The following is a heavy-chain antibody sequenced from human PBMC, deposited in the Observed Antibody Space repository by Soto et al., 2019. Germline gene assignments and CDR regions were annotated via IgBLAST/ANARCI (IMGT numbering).Heavy chain of an antibody. V-gene: IGHV1-18*01. CDR3: ARIFPGTPIPGI. CDR2: ISADNGKT. CDR1: GYTLTELS. D-gene: IGHD3-9*01. Sequence: ASVKVSCKVSGYTLTELSMHWVRQAPGKGLEWMGWISADNGKTNYAQKLQGRVTMTTDTSTSTAYMELRSLRSDDTAVYYCARIFPGTPIPGIWGQGTMVTVSS. J-gene: IGHJ3*02.